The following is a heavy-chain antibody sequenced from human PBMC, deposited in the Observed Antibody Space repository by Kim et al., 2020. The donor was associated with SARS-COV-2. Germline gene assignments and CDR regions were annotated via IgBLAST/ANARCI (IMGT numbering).Heavy chain of an antibody. V-gene: IGHV3-74*01. CDR2: INGDGSST. Sequence: GGSLRLSCAASGFTFSTYWMNWVRQAPGKGLVWVSRINGDGSSTVYADSVKGRFTISRDNAKNTVYLQMNSLRAEDTAVYYCVRGGWGYCSGGRCNSGGYFDNWGQGTLVTVSS. CDR3: VRGGWGYCSGGRCNSGGYFDN. CDR1: GFTFSTYW. J-gene: IGHJ4*02. D-gene: IGHD2-15*01.